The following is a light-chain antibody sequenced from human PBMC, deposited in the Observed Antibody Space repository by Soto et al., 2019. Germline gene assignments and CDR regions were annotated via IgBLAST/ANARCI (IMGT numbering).Light chain of an antibody. J-gene: IGKJ4*01. CDR1: QDISSR. V-gene: IGKV1D-16*01. CDR3: QQYNNYPPP. Sequence: DIQMTQSPSSLSASVGDRVTITCRASQDISSRLAWYQQKPEKAPKCLSNADSSLQTGGPSRFSGSGVGRDFTTTISSLRPEDFATYSCQQYNNYPPPFGGGTKVEIK. CDR2: ADS.